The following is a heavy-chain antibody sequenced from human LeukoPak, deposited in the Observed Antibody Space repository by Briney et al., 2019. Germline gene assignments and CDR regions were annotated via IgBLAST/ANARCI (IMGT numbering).Heavy chain of an antibody. CDR2: ISAHNGNT. CDR3: ARLNARGNWFDP. J-gene: IGHJ5*02. Sequence: ASVTVSCKASGYTFTSYGISWVRQAPGQGLEWMGWISAHNGNTNYAQKLQGRVTMTTDTSTSTAYMELRSLRSDDTAVYYCARLNARGNWFDPWGQGTLVTVSS. V-gene: IGHV1-18*01. CDR1: GYTFTSYG.